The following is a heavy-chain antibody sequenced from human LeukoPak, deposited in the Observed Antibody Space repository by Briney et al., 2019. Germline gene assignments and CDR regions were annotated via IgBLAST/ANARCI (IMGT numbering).Heavy chain of an antibody. CDR3: ARTVIAVAANWFDP. V-gene: IGHV3-48*02. J-gene: IGHJ5*02. Sequence: PGGSLRLSCAASGLTFSSYSMNWVRQAPGKGPEWVSYISSSSSIISYADSVKGRFTISRDNAKNSLYLQMNSLRDEDTAVYYCARTVIAVAANWFDPWGQGTLVTVSS. D-gene: IGHD6-19*01. CDR1: GLTFSSYS. CDR2: ISSSSSII.